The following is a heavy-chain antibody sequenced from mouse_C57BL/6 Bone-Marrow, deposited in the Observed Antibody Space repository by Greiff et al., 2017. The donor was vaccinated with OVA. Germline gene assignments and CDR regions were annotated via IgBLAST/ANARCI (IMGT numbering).Heavy chain of an antibody. CDR3: ASDGSSPFDY. CDR2: IDPSDSET. D-gene: IGHD1-1*01. CDR1: GYTFTSYW. Sequence: QVQLQQSGAELVRPGSSVKLSCNASGYTFTSYWMHWVKQRPIQGLEWIGNIDPSDSETHYNQKFKDKATLTVDKSSSTAYMQLSSLTSEDSAVYYCASDGSSPFDYWGQGTTLTVSS. V-gene: IGHV1-52*01. J-gene: IGHJ2*01.